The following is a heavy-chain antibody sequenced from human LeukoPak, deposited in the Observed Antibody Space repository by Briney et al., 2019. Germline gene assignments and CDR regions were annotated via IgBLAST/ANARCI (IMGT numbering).Heavy chain of an antibody. CDR1: GFTFSSYA. V-gene: IGHV3-23*01. CDR3: AKGLGAAAVNFDY. Sequence: GESLRLSCAASGFTFSSYAVSWVRQAPGKGLEWVSAISGSGGSTYYADSVKGRFTISRDNSKNTLYLQMNSLRAEDTAVYYCAKGLGAAAVNFDYWGQGTLVTVSS. D-gene: IGHD6-13*01. CDR2: ISGSGGST. J-gene: IGHJ4*02.